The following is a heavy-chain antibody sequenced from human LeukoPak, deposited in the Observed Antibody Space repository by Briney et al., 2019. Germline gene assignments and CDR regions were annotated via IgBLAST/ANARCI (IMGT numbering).Heavy chain of an antibody. J-gene: IGHJ6*02. D-gene: IGHD6-13*01. CDR1: GFSFSTYS. V-gene: IGHV3-21*01. CDR3: AREATSEQQPPWGMDV. CDR2: VSGTSEYI. Sequence: GGSLRLSCAASGFSFSTYSMIWVRQAPGKGLEWVSSVSGTSEYIYYADSVKGRFTISRDNAKNSLYLQMNSLRAEDTAVYYCAREATSEQQPPWGMDVWGQGTTVTVSS.